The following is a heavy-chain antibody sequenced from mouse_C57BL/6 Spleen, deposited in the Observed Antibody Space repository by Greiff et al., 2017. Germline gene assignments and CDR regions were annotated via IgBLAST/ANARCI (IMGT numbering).Heavy chain of an antibody. CDR2: IYPRDGST. Sequence: QVQLQQSDAELVKPGASVKISCKVSGYTFTDPTIHWMKQRPEQGLEWIGYIYPRDGSTKYNEKFKGKATLTADKSYSTAYMQLNSLTSEDSAVYFCARERYGSSHYFDYWGQGTTLTVSS. J-gene: IGHJ2*01. CDR1: GYTFTDPT. V-gene: IGHV1-78*01. D-gene: IGHD1-1*01. CDR3: ARERYGSSHYFDY.